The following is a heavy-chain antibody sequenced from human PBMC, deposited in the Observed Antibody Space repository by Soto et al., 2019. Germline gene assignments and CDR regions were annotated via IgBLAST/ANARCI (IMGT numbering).Heavy chain of an antibody. J-gene: IGHJ4*02. D-gene: IGHD1-1*01. CDR3: AGGTGWVHDY. CDR2: IKQDGGAK. CDR1: GFTFSNYW. Sequence: PGGSLRLSCAGSGFTFSNYWMNWVRQTPGKGLEWVANIKQDGGAKNYVESVKGRFTISRDNAKNLVYLQTNSLRAEDTAVYYCAGGTGWVHDYWGQGTLVTVSS. V-gene: IGHV3-7*04.